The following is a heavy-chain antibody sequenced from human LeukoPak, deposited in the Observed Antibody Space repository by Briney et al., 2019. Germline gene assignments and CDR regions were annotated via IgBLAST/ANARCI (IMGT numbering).Heavy chain of an antibody. CDR3: ARDLNFDWLSRDYAFDI. J-gene: IGHJ3*02. V-gene: IGHV1-18*01. CDR1: GYTFTSYG. Sequence: ASVKVSCKASGYTFTSYGISWVRQAPGQGLEWMGWISAYNGNTNYAQKLQGRVAMTTDTSTSTAYMELRSLRSDDTAVYYCARDLNFDWLSRDYAFDIWGQGTMVTVSS. D-gene: IGHD3-9*01. CDR2: ISAYNGNT.